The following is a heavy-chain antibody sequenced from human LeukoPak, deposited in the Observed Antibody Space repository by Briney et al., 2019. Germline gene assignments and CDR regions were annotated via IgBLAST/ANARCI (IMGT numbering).Heavy chain of an antibody. J-gene: IGHJ4*02. D-gene: IGHD3-22*01. CDR2: IYYSGST. CDR3: ARGEGNYYDSSGYYRVGGVFDY. Sequence: PSETLSLTCTVSGGSISSSSYYWGWIRQPPGKGLEWIVSIYYSGSTYYNPSLKSRVTISVDTSKNQFSLKLSSVTAADTAVYYCARGEGNYYDSSGYYRVGGVFDYWGQGTLVTVSS. V-gene: IGHV4-39*07. CDR1: GGSISSSSYY.